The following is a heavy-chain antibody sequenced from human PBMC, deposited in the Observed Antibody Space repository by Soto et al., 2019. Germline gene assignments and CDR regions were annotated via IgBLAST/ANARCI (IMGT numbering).Heavy chain of an antibody. CDR1: GYTFTSYG. CDR3: ARDSFWSGYYTRFDF. V-gene: IGHV1-18*01. J-gene: IGHJ4*02. Sequence: QVQLVQSGAEVKKPGASVKVSCKASGYTFTSYGISWVRQAPGQGLEWMGWISAYNGNTNYAQKLQGRVTMTTDTSTSSAYVELRSLRSDDTAVYYCARDSFWSGYYTRFDFWGQGTLVTVSS. CDR2: ISAYNGNT. D-gene: IGHD3-3*01.